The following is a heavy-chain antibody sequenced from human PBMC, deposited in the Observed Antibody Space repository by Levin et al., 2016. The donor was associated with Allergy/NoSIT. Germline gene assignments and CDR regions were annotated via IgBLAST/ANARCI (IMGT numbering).Heavy chain of an antibody. J-gene: IGHJ4*02. CDR1: GGSFSGYY. CDR3: ASTPALGCSSTSCYTGEDY. CDR2: INHSGST. Sequence: SETLSLTCAVYGGSFSGYYWSWIRQPPGKGLEWIGEINHSGSTNYNPSLKSRVTISVDTSKNQFSLKLSSVTAADTAVYYCASTPALGCSSTSCYTGEDYWGQGTLVTVSS. V-gene: IGHV4-34*01. D-gene: IGHD2-2*02.